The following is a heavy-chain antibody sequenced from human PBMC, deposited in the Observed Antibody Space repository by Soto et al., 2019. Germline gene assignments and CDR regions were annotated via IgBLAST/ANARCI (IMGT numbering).Heavy chain of an antibody. CDR1: GGSISNGGFY. CDR3: ASHRRSVWGIYRPPFDY. CDR2: IFYSGST. J-gene: IGHJ4*01. D-gene: IGHD3-16*02. V-gene: IGHV4-31*03. Sequence: PSETLSLTCTVSGGSISNGGFYWSWIRQRPGKGLEWIGNIFYSGSTYYNPSLKSRVTISIDTSKNQFFLKLTSVTAADTSMYYCASHRRSVWGIYRPPFDYWGHGTPVTVSS.